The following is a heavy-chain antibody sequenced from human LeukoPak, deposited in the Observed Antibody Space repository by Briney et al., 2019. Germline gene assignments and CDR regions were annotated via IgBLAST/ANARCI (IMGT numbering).Heavy chain of an antibody. Sequence: GESLRLSCAASGFTFSSYAMSWVRQAPGKGLEWVSGISTSGGSSSYADSVKGRFTISRDNPRNTLYMQMDSLRAEDTALYYCAIMHPYYDGSGYWVQWGQGTLVTVSS. V-gene: IGHV3-23*01. CDR2: ISTSGGSS. J-gene: IGHJ4*02. CDR3: AIMHPYYDGSGYWVQ. CDR1: GFTFSSYA. D-gene: IGHD3-22*01.